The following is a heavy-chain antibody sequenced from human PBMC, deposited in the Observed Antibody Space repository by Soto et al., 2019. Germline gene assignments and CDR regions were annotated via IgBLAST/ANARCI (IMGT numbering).Heavy chain of an antibody. V-gene: IGHV4-59*08. D-gene: IGHD6-13*01. J-gene: IGHJ5*02. Sequence: SETLSLTCTVSGGSVTNYYWNWLRQPPGKGLEWIGYIDYSGRTNYNPSLKSRVTISIDTSKNLFSLKLSFVTAADTAVYYCARHRDSDSWLKWFDPWGQGTLVTVSS. CDR1: GGSVTNYY. CDR3: ARHRDSDSWLKWFDP. CDR2: IDYSGRT.